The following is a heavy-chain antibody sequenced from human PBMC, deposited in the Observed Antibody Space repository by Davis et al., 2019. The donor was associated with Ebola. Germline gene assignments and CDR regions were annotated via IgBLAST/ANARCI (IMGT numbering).Heavy chain of an antibody. Sequence: GESLRLSCAASGFTFSSSGMSWVRQAPGKGLEWVSVISGRGTTIYYADSVKGRFTISRDNSKNTLYLQMNSLRAEDTAVYYCARRSSQALDWGQGTLVTVSS. CDR1: GFTFSSSG. CDR2: ISGRGTTI. J-gene: IGHJ4*02. D-gene: IGHD6-6*01. CDR3: ARRSSQALD. V-gene: IGHV3-23*01.